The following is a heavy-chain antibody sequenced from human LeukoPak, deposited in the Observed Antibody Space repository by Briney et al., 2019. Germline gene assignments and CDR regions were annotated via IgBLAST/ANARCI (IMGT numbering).Heavy chain of an antibody. V-gene: IGHV3-30*02. J-gene: IGHJ4*02. Sequence: PGGSLRLSCAASGFTLSSYGMHWVRQAPGKGLEWVAFIRYDGSNKYYADSVKGRFTISRDNSKNTLYLQMNSLRAEDTAVYYCAKAHGSSSWYYFDYWGQGTLVTVSS. D-gene: IGHD6-13*01. CDR3: AKAHGSSSWYYFDY. CDR1: GFTLSSYG. CDR2: IRYDGSNK.